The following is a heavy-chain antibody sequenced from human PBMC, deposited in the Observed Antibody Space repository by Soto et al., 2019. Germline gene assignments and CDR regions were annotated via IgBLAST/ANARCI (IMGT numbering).Heavy chain of an antibody. CDR1: DGSFSGYY. V-gene: IGHV4-34*01. CDR3: AIVYGSYYYYGMDV. J-gene: IGHJ6*02. CDR2: INHSGST. Sequence: QVQLQQWGAGLLKPSETLSLTCAVYDGSFSGYYWSWIRQPPGKGLEWIGEINHSGSTNYNPSLKRRVTRSVDTCKNQFSLKLSSVTAADRAVYYCAIVYGSYYYYGMDVLGQGTTVTVSS. D-gene: IGHD4-17*01.